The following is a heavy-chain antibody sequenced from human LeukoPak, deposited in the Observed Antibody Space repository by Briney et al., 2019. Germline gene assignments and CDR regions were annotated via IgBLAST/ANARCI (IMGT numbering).Heavy chain of an antibody. CDR3: ARMITFGGATYYFDY. V-gene: IGHV5-51*01. J-gene: IGHJ4*02. CDR1: GYRFTSYW. D-gene: IGHD3-16*01. Sequence: GESLKISCKGSGYRFTSYWIGWVRQMPGKGLEWMGIIYPGDSDTRYSPSFQGQVTISADKSISTAYLQWSSLKASDTAMYYCARMITFGGATYYFDYWGQGTLVTVSS. CDR2: IYPGDSDT.